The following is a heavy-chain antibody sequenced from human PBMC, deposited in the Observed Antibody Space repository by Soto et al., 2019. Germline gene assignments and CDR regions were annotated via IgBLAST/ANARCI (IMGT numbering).Heavy chain of an antibody. CDR1: GFTFSSYW. J-gene: IGHJ3*02. D-gene: IGHD3-9*01. CDR2: INSDESST. Sequence: GGSLRLSCAASGFTFSSYWMHWVRQAPGKGLVWVSRINSDESSTSYADSVKGRFTISRDNAKNTLYLQMNSLRAEDTAVYYCAKEGLRYFDWLSQASGAFDIWGQGTMVTVSS. V-gene: IGHV3-74*01. CDR3: AKEGLRYFDWLSQASGAFDI.